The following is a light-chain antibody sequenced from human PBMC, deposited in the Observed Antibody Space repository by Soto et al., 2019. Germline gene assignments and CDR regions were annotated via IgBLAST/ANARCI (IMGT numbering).Light chain of an antibody. CDR2: EVS. V-gene: IGLV2-23*02. Sequence: QSALTQPASVSGSPGQSITISCTGTSSDVGSYNLVSWYQQHPGKAPKLMIYEVSKRPSGVSNRFSGSKSGNTASLTISGLQAEDEADYYCCSYAGVVFGGGTKLTVL. J-gene: IGLJ2*01. CDR1: SSDVGSYNL. CDR3: CSYAGVV.